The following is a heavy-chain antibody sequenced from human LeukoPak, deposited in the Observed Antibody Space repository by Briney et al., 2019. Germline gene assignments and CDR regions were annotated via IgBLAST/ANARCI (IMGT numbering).Heavy chain of an antibody. V-gene: IGHV4-59*01. D-gene: IGHD3-3*01. Sequence: PSETLSLTCTVSGGSISSYYWSWIRQPPGKGLEWIGYIYYSGSTNYNPSLKSRVTISVDTSKNQFPLKLSSVTAADTAVYYCARVAGYDFWSGYYEHWGQGTLVTVSS. CDR1: GGSISSYY. CDR2: IYYSGST. CDR3: ARVAGYDFWSGYYEH. J-gene: IGHJ1*01.